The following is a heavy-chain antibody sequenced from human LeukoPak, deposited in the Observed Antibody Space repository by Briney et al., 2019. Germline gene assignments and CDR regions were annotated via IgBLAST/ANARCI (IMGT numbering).Heavy chain of an antibody. Sequence: SETLSLTCTVSGGSISSYYWSWIRQPPRKGLEWIGYIYYSGSTNYNPSLKSRVTISVDTSKNQFSLKLSSVTAADTAVYYCARGSSSSGLYYYYYMDVWGKGTTVTVSS. CDR1: GGSISSYY. V-gene: IGHV4-59*01. CDR3: ARGSSSSGLYYYYYMDV. J-gene: IGHJ6*03. D-gene: IGHD6-6*01. CDR2: IYYSGST.